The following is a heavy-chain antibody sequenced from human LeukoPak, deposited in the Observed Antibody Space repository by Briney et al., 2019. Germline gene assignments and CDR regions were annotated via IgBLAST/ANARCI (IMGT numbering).Heavy chain of an antibody. CDR1: GFTFDDYA. J-gene: IGHJ6*02. Sequence: PGGSLRLSCAASGFTFDDYAMHWVRQAPGKGLEWVAVMSFDGTHIYYADSVKGRFTISRDNSKNTLNLQMNSLRAEDTAVYYCARCSGYGMDVWGQGTLVTVSS. CDR2: MSFDGTHI. D-gene: IGHD3-10*02. CDR3: ARCSGYGMDV. V-gene: IGHV3-30-3*01.